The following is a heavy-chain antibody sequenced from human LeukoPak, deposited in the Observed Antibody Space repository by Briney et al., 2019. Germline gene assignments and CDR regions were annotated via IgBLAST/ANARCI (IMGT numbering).Heavy chain of an antibody. CDR1: GFTFSSYA. V-gene: IGHV3-30-3*01. CDR2: ISYDGSNK. J-gene: IGHJ4*02. Sequence: GGSLRLSCAASGFTFSSYAIHWVRQAPGKGLEWVAVISYDGSNKYYADSVKGRFTISRDNSKNTLYLQMNSLRAEDTAVYYCAREGFSYSSSFDYWGQGTLVTVSS. CDR3: AREGFSYSSSFDY. D-gene: IGHD2-15*01.